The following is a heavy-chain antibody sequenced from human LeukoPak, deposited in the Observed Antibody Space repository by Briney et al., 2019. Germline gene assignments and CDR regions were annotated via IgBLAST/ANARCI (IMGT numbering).Heavy chain of an antibody. CDR3: ARDRPVSMLGTDFDY. CDR2: INPSSGGT. Sequence: ASVKLSCKASGYTFTGYFMHWVRQAPGQGLEWVGWINPSSGGTDYAQKFQVRVTMTRDTSISTAYMELSSLTSDDTAVYYCARDRPVSMLGTDFDYWGQVILVTVSS. J-gene: IGHJ4*02. V-gene: IGHV1-2*02. D-gene: IGHD2-8*01. CDR1: GYTFTGYF.